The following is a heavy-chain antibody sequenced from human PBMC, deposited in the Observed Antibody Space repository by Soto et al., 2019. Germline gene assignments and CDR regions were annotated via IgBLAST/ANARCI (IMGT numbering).Heavy chain of an antibody. CDR3: ASSIAVAGNNWFDP. Sequence: ETLSLTCAVYGGSFSGYYWSWIRQPPGKGLEWIGEINHSGSTNYNPSLKSRVTISVDTSKNQFSLKLSSVTAADTAVYYCASSIAVAGNNWFDPWGQGTLVTVSS. V-gene: IGHV4-34*01. J-gene: IGHJ5*02. D-gene: IGHD6-19*01. CDR2: INHSGST. CDR1: GGSFSGYY.